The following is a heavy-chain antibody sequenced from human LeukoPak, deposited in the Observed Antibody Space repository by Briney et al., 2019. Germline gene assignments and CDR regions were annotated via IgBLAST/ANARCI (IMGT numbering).Heavy chain of an antibody. Sequence: GGSLRLSCAASGFTFDDYAMHWVRQAPGKGLEWVSAISGNGDITYYADSVRGRFTISRDNSKNTLYLQMNSLRAEDTAVYYCARVKRDCSGGSCYSYDYWGQGTLVTVSS. D-gene: IGHD2-15*01. CDR1: GFTFDDYA. V-gene: IGHV3-23*01. CDR2: ISGNGDIT. J-gene: IGHJ4*02. CDR3: ARVKRDCSGGSCYSYDY.